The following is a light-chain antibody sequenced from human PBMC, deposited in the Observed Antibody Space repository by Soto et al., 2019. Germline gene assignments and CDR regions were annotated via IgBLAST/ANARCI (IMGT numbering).Light chain of an antibody. V-gene: IGKV3-20*01. J-gene: IGKJ5*01. Sequence: VVLSQSQGTLSVSLWERAQNYCRASQSVSSMLAWYQQRPGQAPGLLIYGASSRATGIADRFSGSGSGTDFTLTISRLEPEDFALYYCQQYGYSPITFGQGTRLDIK. CDR1: QSVSSM. CDR3: QQYGYSPIT. CDR2: GAS.